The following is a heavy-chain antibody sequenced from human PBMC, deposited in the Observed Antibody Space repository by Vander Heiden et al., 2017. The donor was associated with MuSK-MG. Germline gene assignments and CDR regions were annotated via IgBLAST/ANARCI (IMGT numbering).Heavy chain of an antibody. V-gene: IGHV3-7*03. Sequence: EVQLVESGGGLVQPGGPLRLSCAASGFTFSSYWMSWVRQAPGKGLEWVANIKQDGSEKYYVDSVKGRFTISRDNAKNSLYLQMNSLRAEDTAVYYCARVTAVAGITGGLPGPGRDWGQGTLVTVSS. CDR2: IKQDGSEK. CDR3: ARVTAVAGITGGLPGPGRD. D-gene: IGHD6-19*01. CDR1: GFTFSSYW. J-gene: IGHJ4*02.